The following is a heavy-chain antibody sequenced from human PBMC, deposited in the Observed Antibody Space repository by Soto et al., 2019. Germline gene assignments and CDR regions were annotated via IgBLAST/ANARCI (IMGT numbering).Heavy chain of an antibody. V-gene: IGHV3-53*02. CDR3: ARSSRGGNAGYFDL. CDR1: VFTVSSNY. J-gene: IGHJ2*01. CDR2: IYSGGST. D-gene: IGHD2-15*01. Sequence: EVQLVETGGGLIQPGGSLRLSCADSVFTVSSNYMSWVRQAPGKGLEWVSVIYSGGSTHYADSVKGRFTISRDNSKNTLYLQMNSLRAEDTAVYYCARSSRGGNAGYFDLWGRGTLVTVSS.